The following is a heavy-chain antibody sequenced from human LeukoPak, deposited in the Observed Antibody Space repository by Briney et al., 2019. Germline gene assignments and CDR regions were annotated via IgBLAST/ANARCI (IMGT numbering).Heavy chain of an antibody. Sequence: PSETLSLTCAVYGGSFSGYYWSWIRQPPVKGLEWIGEINHSGSTNYNPSLKSRVTISVDTSKNQFSLKLSSVTAADTAVYYCARGGGYCSGGSCLGGYFQHWGQGTLVTVSS. J-gene: IGHJ1*01. V-gene: IGHV4-34*01. CDR2: INHSGST. CDR3: ARGGGYCSGGSCLGGYFQH. D-gene: IGHD2-15*01. CDR1: GGSFSGYY.